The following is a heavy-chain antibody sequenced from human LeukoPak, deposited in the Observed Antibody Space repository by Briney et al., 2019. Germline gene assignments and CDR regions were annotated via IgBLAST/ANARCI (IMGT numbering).Heavy chain of an antibody. CDR1: GDTVSNTRTA. D-gene: IGHD1-14*01. V-gene: IGHV6-1*01. J-gene: IGHJ4*02. CDR3: ARVNSWTEEPDTGFDY. Sequence: SQTLSLTCAISGDTVSNTRTAWNWIRQSPSRGLEWLGRTYYRSKWYTDYAVSVKSRITINPDTSKNQFSLHLNSVTPEDTAVYYCARVNSWTEEPDTGFDYWGQGTLVTVSS. CDR2: TYYRSKWYT.